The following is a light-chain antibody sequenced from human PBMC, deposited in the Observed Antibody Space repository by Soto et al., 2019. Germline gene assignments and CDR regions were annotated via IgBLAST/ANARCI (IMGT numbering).Light chain of an antibody. CDR2: GAS. Sequence: EIVMTQSPGTLSLSPGERATLSCRASQSISSSYLAWYQQRPGQAPRLLIFGASYGATGIPDRFSGSGSGTDFTLTISRLEPEDFAVYYCQQHSNSSPEFTFGPGTRVESK. CDR1: QSISSSY. V-gene: IGKV3-20*01. J-gene: IGKJ3*01. CDR3: QQHSNSSPEFT.